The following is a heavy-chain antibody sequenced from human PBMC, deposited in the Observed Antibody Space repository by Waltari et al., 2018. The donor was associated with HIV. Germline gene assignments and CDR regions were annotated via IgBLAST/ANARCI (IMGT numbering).Heavy chain of an antibody. J-gene: IGHJ4*02. CDR1: GFTFTSYW. D-gene: IGHD6-13*01. Sequence: EVQLVESGGGLVQPGGSLRLSCAASGFTFTSYWMTWVRQAPGPLLECVANIRPDGNDKYYVDSVKGRFTISRDNVKNSLYLQMNTLRAEDTAVYYCARGGGAAAGTVDYWGQGTLVTVSS. V-gene: IGHV3-7*01. CDR3: ARGGGAAAGTVDY. CDR2: IRPDGNDK.